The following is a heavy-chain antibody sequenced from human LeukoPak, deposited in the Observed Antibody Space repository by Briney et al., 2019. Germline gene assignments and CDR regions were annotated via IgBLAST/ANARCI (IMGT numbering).Heavy chain of an antibody. CDR2: ISSSSSTI. CDR3: ARGGYCSITSCYPLSHGSV. Sequence: GGSLRLSCAASGFTFSSYSMNWARQAPGKGLEWVSYISSSSSTIYYADSVKGRFTISRDNAKNSLYLQMNSLRDEDTAVYYCARGGYCSITSCYPLSHGSVWGQGTTVTVSS. D-gene: IGHD2-2*01. CDR1: GFTFSSYS. V-gene: IGHV3-48*02. J-gene: IGHJ6*02.